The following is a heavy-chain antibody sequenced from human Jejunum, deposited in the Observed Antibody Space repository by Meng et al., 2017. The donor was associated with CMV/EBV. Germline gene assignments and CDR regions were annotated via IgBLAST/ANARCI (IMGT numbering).Heavy chain of an antibody. CDR2: IYYSGST. J-gene: IGHJ6*02. CDR1: SISGYY. V-gene: IGHV4-59*01. Sequence: SISGYYWSWIRQPPGKGLEWIGYIYYSGSTNYNPSLKSRVTISVDTSKNQFSLKLSSVTAADTAVYYCARDHSNYKDYYYYGMDVWGQGTTVTVSS. D-gene: IGHD4-11*01. CDR3: ARDHSNYKDYYYYGMDV.